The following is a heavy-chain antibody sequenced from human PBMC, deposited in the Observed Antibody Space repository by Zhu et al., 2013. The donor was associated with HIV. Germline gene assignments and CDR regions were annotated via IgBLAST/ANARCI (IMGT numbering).Heavy chain of an antibody. J-gene: IGHJ2*01. D-gene: IGHD6-6*01. CDR3: SLCRSVPVTVSSSVPFRYGYRYYF. Sequence: QVHLVQSGTEVKKPGSSVRLSCRASGGTFTHYAIHWVRQAPGHGLEWVGGIIFVFNVANNAETFQGRVALTADVSKSTAFLTLSSPDSSDDDRPTFSLCRSVPVTVSSSVPFRYGYRYYF. CDR2: IIFVFNVA. V-gene: IGHV1-69*01. CDR1: GGTFTHYA.